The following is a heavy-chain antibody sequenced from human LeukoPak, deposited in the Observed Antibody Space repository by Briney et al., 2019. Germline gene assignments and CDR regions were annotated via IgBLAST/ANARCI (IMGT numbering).Heavy chain of an antibody. CDR3: ARGTVGICSGGSCQGWFDP. J-gene: IGHJ5*02. CDR2: IYYSGST. CDR1: GGSISSSSYY. V-gene: IGHV4-39*07. D-gene: IGHD2-15*01. Sequence: MPSETLSLTCTVSGGSISSSSYYWGWIRQPPGKGLEWIGSIYYSGSTYYNPSLKSRVTISVDTSKNQFSLKLSSVTAADTAVYYCARGTVGICSGGSCQGWFDPWGQGTLVTVSS.